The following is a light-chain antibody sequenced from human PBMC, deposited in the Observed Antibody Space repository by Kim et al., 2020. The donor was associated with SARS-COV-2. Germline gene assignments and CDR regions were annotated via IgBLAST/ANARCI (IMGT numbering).Light chain of an antibody. CDR2: NVR. J-gene: IGLJ1*01. CDR3: ASYTTGGYL. V-gene: IGLV2-14*03. CDR1: SSDIGTYKY. Sequence: QSALTQPASVSGSPGQTLTISCTGTSSDIGTYKYVSWYQQVPGKAPNLLIYNVRWRPAGVSDRFSGSKSGNTASLTISDLQAEDEGDYHCASYTTGGYLFGTGTKVTVL.